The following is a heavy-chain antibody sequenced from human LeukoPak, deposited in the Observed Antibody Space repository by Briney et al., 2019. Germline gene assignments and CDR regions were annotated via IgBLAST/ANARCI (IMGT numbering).Heavy chain of an antibody. CDR3: ASLGYDPSSSSPYAFDY. J-gene: IGHJ4*02. CDR1: GGSISSGDYY. V-gene: IGHV4-61*02. Sequence: PSQTLSLTCTVSGGSISSGDYYWSWIRQPPGKGLEWIGRIYPSGSTNYNPSLKSRVTISVDTSKNQFSLKLSSVTAADTAVYYCASLGYDPSSSSPYAFDYWDREPWSPSPQ. D-gene: IGHD6-6*01. CDR2: IYPSGST.